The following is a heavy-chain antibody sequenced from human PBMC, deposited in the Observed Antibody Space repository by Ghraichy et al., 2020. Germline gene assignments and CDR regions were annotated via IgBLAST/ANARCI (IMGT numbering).Heavy chain of an antibody. J-gene: IGHJ3*02. Sequence: LSLTCAASGFTFGRYWMTWVRQAPGKGLECVANIKHDGSEKYYVDSVKGRFTISRDNAKNSLYLQMNSLRAEDTAVYYCARDLWVTAPGIWGQGTMVTVSS. CDR2: IKHDGSEK. V-gene: IGHV3-7*01. CDR1: GFTFGRYW. D-gene: IGHD2-21*02. CDR3: ARDLWVTAPGI.